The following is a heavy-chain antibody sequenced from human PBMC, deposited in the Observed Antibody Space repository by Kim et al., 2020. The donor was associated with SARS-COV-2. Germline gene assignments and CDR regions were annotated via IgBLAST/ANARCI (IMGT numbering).Heavy chain of an antibody. J-gene: IGHJ4*02. D-gene: IGHD3-10*01. CDR2: ISAYNGNT. Sequence: ASVKVSCKASGYTFTSYGISWVRQAPGQGLEWMGWISAYNGNTNYAQKLQGRVTMTTDTSTSTAYMELRSLRSDDTAVYYCARMPDNLWFGELYYDYWGQGTLVTVSS. CDR3: ARMPDNLWFGELYYDY. CDR1: GYTFTSYG. V-gene: IGHV1-18*04.